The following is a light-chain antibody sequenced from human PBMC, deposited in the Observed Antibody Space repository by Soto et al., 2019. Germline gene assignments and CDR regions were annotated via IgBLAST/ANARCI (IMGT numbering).Light chain of an antibody. CDR1: QSISSY. V-gene: IGKV1-39*01. CDR3: QQSYSTLT. Sequence: DIQMTQSPSSLSASVGDRVTITCRASQSISSYLNWYQQKPGKAPKLLIYAASSLQSGVPSRFSGSGSGTHFTLTISSLQPEDFANYYCQQSYSTLTFVPGTKADI. J-gene: IGKJ3*01. CDR2: AAS.